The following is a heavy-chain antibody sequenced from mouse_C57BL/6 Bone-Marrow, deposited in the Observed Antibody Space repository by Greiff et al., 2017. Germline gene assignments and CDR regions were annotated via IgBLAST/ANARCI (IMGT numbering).Heavy chain of an antibody. CDR2: IYPGSGNT. V-gene: IGHV1-76*01. J-gene: IGHJ2*01. CDR1: GYTFTDYY. Sequence: QVQLQQSGAELVRPGASVKLSCKASGYTFTDYYINWVKQRPGQGLEWIARIYPGSGNTYYNEKFKGKATLTAEKSSSTAYMQLSILTTEDSAVYCGAKRSGSRDFEYWGQGTTLTVSS. D-gene: IGHD1-1*01. CDR3: AKRSGSRDFEY.